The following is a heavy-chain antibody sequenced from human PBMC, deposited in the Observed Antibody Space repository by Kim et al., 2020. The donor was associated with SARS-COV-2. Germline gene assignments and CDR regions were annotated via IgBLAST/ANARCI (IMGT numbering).Heavy chain of an antibody. V-gene: IGHV3-11*01. J-gene: IGHJ4*02. CDR3: ARLVERVPSHSYGGNPETFDY. Sequence: FTIARDNAKNSLYLQMNSLRAEDTAVYYCARLVERVPSHSYGGNPETFDYWGQGTLVTVSS. D-gene: IGHD4-17*01.